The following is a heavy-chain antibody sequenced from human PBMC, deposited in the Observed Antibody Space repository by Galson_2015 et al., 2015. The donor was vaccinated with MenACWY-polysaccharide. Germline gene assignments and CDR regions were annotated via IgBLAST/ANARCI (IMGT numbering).Heavy chain of an antibody. CDR2: ISWNGVNV. V-gene: IGHV3-9*01. CDR3: VKGRSFWSFFDY. Sequence: SLRLSCAASGFTFEDYAMHWVRQAPGKGLEWVSIISWNGVNVAYADSVKGRFTISRDNAKNSLYLQMNSLRDEDTAFYYCVKGRSFWSFFDYWGQGALVTVSS. D-gene: IGHD1-26*01. J-gene: IGHJ4*02. CDR1: GFTFEDYA.